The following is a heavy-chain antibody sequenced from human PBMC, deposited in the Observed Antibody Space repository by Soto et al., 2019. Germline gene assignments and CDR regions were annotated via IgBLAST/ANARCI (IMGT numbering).Heavy chain of an antibody. CDR2: IYPGDSDT. Sequence: GESLKISCNGSGYSFTSYWIGWVRQMPGKGLEWMGIIYPGDSDTRYSPSFQGQITMSVDKSDSSAYLQWRSLKASDTAMYYCAAGYTTGPDAFDIWGQGTMVTVSS. J-gene: IGHJ3*02. D-gene: IGHD6-13*01. CDR1: GYSFTSYW. CDR3: AAGYTTGPDAFDI. V-gene: IGHV5-51*01.